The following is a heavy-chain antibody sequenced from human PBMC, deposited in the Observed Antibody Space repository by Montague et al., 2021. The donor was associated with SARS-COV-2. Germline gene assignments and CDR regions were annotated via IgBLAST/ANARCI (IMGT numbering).Heavy chain of an antibody. CDR3: ARCSIGWSILDV. CDR1: GGSSSGYY. Sequence: SETLSLTCSVYGGSSSGYYWSWIRQFPGKGLEWIGEVSHSGSTNYNPSLKSRVTISIDSSKNHFSLQLRSVTAADTAVYYCARCSIGWSILDVGGQGSTVTASS. J-gene: IGHJ6*02. CDR2: VSHSGST. V-gene: IGHV4-34*01. D-gene: IGHD6-19*01.